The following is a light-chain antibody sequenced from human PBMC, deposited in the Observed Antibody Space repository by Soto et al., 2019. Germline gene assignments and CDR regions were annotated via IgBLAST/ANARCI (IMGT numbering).Light chain of an antibody. CDR2: EVR. CDR3: CSYTSSSIRV. J-gene: IGLJ3*02. Sequence: QSALTQPASVSGSPVQSITISCTGTSSDVGGYNHVSWYQQHPGKAPKLIIYEVRNRPSGVSNRLSGSKSGNTASLTISGLQADDEADYYCCSYTSSSIRVFGGGTKITVL. CDR1: SSDVGGYNH. V-gene: IGLV2-14*01.